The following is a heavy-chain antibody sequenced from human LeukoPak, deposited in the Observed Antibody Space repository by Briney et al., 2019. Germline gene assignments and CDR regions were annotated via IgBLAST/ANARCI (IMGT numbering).Heavy chain of an antibody. CDR3: ARDSAGNDY. Sequence: PGGSLRLSCAASGFSISDYYMSWIRQAPGKGLEWVANIKQDGSEKYYVDSVKGRFTISRDNAKNSLYLQMNSLRAEDTAMYYCARDSAGNDYWGQGTLVTVSS. V-gene: IGHV3-7*01. CDR2: IKQDGSEK. J-gene: IGHJ4*02. CDR1: GFSISDYY. D-gene: IGHD6-13*01.